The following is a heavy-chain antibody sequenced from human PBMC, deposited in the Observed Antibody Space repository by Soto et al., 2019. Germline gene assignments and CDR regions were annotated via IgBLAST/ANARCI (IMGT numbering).Heavy chain of an antibody. CDR3: ARDPSRATARWFDP. CDR2: IYHDGST. CDR1: GASISSSNW. Sequence: PSETLSLTCAVSGASISSSNWWSWVRHPPGKGLEWIGDIYHDGSTNRNPSLKSRATISVDRSKNQFSLKLSSVTAADTAVYYCARDPSRATARWFDPWGQGTLVTVSS. V-gene: IGHV4-4*02. J-gene: IGHJ5*02. D-gene: IGHD5-12*01.